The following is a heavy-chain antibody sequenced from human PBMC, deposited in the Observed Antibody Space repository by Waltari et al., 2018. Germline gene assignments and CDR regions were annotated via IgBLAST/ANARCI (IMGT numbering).Heavy chain of an antibody. D-gene: IGHD6-19*01. CDR2: MSGTGDYT. CDR3: AKDQAEWLVLDGYFDS. J-gene: IGHJ4*02. CDR1: GFNFSNSA. Sequence: EVQLLESGGDLEQPGGSLRISCAGPGFNFSNSAMNWVRQAPGKGLEWVSTMSGTGDYTYYADSVKGRFTISRDNSKNTVFLHMNNLRVEDTAIYFCAKDQAEWLVLDGYFDSWGQGTPVTVSS. V-gene: IGHV3-23*01.